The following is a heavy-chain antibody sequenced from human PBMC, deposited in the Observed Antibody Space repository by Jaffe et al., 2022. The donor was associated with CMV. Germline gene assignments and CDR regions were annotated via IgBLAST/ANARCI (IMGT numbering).Heavy chain of an antibody. J-gene: IGHJ4*02. Sequence: EVQLVESGGGLVKPGGSLRLSCAASGFTFSSYSMNWVRQAPGKGLEWVSSISSSSSYIYYADSVKGRFTISRDNAKNSLYLQMNSLRAEDTAVYYCARRQLEPHTGFDYWGQGTLVTVSS. CDR1: GFTFSSYS. V-gene: IGHV3-21*01. CDR3: ARRQLEPHTGFDY. D-gene: IGHD1-1*01. CDR2: ISSSSSYI.